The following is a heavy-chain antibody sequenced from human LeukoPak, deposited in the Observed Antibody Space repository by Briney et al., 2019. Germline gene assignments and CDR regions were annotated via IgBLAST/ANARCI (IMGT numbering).Heavy chain of an antibody. V-gene: IGHV3-23*01. J-gene: IGHJ4*02. D-gene: IGHD2-21*01. CDR2: IYENGGTT. Sequence: GGSLRLSCVGSGFTFRNHAMSWVRQAPEKGLEFVSGIYENGGTTYYADSVKGRFSISRDNSKNTLYLQMDSLRGEDTAVYYCAKDFRIGYSAHFDYWGQGALVTVSS. CDR3: AKDFRIGYSAHFDY. CDR1: GFTFRNHA.